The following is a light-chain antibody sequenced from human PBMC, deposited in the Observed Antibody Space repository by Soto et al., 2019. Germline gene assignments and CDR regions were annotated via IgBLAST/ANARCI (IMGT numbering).Light chain of an antibody. Sequence: EIVLTQSPGTLSLSPGERATLSCRASQRLSSNYLAWFQQKPGQAPRLLIYCASSRATGIPDRFSGSGSGTDFTLTIPRLEPEDFAVYYCQQHDSSPRTFGEGTKVDIK. J-gene: IGKJ1*01. CDR2: CAS. V-gene: IGKV3-20*01. CDR1: QRLSSNY. CDR3: QQHDSSPRT.